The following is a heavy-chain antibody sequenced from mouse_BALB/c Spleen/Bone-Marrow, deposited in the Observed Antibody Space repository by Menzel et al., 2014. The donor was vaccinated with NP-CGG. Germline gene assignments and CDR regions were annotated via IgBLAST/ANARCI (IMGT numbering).Heavy chain of an antibody. CDR1: GFAFNNYG. Sequence: EVQLVESGGGLVKSGGSLKLSCAASGFAFNNYGMSWVRQTPEKRLEWVATISGGGSYTFYPDSVKGRFTISRDNAKNDLYQQQSSLRSEDTALYYCARHAYYDQTEVSFVYWGQGTLVTVST. D-gene: IGHD2-4*01. CDR3: ARHAYYDQTEVSFVY. CDR2: ISGGGSYT. V-gene: IGHV5-9-2*01. J-gene: IGHJ3*01.